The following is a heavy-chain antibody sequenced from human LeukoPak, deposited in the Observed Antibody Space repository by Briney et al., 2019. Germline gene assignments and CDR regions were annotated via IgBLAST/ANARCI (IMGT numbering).Heavy chain of an antibody. CDR1: GGSISSYY. Sequence: SETLSLTCTVSGGSISSYYWNWIRQSPGKGLEWIGYIYYSGSTIYNPSLKSRVTISVDTSKNQFSLKLSSVTAADTALYYCARVMAAADTNYYYMDVWGKGTTVTVSS. D-gene: IGHD6-13*01. V-gene: IGHV4-59*01. CDR3: ARVMAAADTNYYYMDV. J-gene: IGHJ6*03. CDR2: IYYSGST.